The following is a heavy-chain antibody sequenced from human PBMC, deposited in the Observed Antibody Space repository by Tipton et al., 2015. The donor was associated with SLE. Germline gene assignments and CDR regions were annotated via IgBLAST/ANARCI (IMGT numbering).Heavy chain of an antibody. CDR1: GGSIRSHY. D-gene: IGHD2-2*01. J-gene: IGHJ6*03. V-gene: IGHV4-31*03. CDR3: ARAIVVVPAALYYMDV. Sequence: TLSLTCTVSGGSIRSHYWSWLRQHPGKGLEWIGYIYFSGSTYYNPSLKSRVTIPADTSKNQFSLKLSSVTAADTAVYYCARAIVVVPAALYYMDVWGKGTTVTVSS. CDR2: IYFSGST.